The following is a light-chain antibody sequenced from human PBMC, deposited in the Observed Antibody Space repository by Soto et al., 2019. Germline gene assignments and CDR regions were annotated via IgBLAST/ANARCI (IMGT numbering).Light chain of an antibody. CDR1: QSVSSSY. CDR2: GAS. V-gene: IGKV3-20*01. J-gene: IGKJ4*01. Sequence: EIVLTQSPGTLSLSPGERATLSCRASQSVSSSYLAWYQQKPGQAPRLLIYGASSRATGIPDRFSGSGSGTDFTLTISSLEPEDFAVYYCQQYGSSPDLTFGGGTKVEIK. CDR3: QQYGSSPDLT.